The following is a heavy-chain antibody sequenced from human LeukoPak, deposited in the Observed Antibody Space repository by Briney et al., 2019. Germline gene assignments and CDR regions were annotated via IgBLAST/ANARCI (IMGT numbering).Heavy chain of an antibody. Sequence: GGSLRLSCAASGFTFSSYAMSWVRQAPGKGLEWVSAISGSGDSTYYGDSVKGRFTISRDNSKNTLYLQMNSLRAEDTALYYCAKDPGYSGYNYYYFDYWGQGTLVTVST. V-gene: IGHV3-23*01. D-gene: IGHD5-12*01. CDR3: AKDPGYSGYNYYYFDY. CDR1: GFTFSSYA. CDR2: ISGSGDST. J-gene: IGHJ4*02.